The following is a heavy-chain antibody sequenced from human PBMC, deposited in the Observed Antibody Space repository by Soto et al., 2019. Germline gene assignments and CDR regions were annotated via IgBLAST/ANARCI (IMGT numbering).Heavy chain of an antibody. CDR3: ATSSLRYYYNSTSPIDY. D-gene: IGHD3-22*01. V-gene: IGHV4-4*02. J-gene: IGHJ4*02. Sequence: PSETLSLTCGVSGGSISSTNWWSWVRHPTGKGLEWIGEIYHSGSTNYNPSLSLKSRVTISVDKSKNQFSLKLNSVTAADTAVYYCATSSLRYYYNSTSPIDYWGQGTLVTVSS. CDR1: GGSISSTNW. CDR2: IYHSGST.